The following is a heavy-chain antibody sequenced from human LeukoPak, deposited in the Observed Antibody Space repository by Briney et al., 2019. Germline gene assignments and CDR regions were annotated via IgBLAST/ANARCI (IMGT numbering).Heavy chain of an antibody. Sequence: SETLSPTCAVYGGSFSGYYWSWIRQPPGKGLEWIGEINHSGSTNYNPSLKSRVTISVDTSKNQFSLKLSSVTAADTAVYYCAGSTYYDILTGYSLFDFWGQGTLVTVSS. CDR1: GGSFSGYY. CDR2: INHSGST. J-gene: IGHJ4*02. CDR3: AGSTYYDILTGYSLFDF. V-gene: IGHV4-34*01. D-gene: IGHD3-9*01.